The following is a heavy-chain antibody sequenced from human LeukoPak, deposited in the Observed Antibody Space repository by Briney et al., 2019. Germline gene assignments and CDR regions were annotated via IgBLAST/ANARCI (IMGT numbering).Heavy chain of an antibody. D-gene: IGHD3-22*01. CDR2: TRDRTQSHST. V-gene: IGHV3-72*01. CDR3: TTVQSYYYDSSGYYIIDY. Sequence: PGGSLRLSCAASGFTLSDRYMDWVRQAPGRGLEWVGRTRDRTQSHSTEYAASVKGRFSISTDDSNNSLFLQMNSLKTEDTAVYYCTTVQSYYYDSSGYYIIDYWGQGTLVTVSS. CDR1: GFTLSDRY. J-gene: IGHJ4*02.